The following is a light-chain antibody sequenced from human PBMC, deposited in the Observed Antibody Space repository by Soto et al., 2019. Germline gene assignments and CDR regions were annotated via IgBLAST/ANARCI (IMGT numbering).Light chain of an antibody. CDR3: QQYWSPPLT. CDR1: QSILFNSNNKNY. J-gene: IGKJ4*01. V-gene: IGKV4-1*01. Sequence: DIVMTQSPDALAVFLGGRATINCKSTQSILFNSNNKNYLAWYQQKPGQPPKLLIYWASTRESGVPDRFRGSGSGTDFTLTISSLQAEDVAVYYCQQYWSPPLTFGGGTKVEIK. CDR2: WAS.